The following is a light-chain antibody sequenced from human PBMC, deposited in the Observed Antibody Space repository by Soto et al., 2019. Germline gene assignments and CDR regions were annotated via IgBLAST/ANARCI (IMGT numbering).Light chain of an antibody. CDR2: GAS. J-gene: IGKJ2*01. Sequence: EIVLTQSPGTLSLSPGERATLSCRASQSVSSSYLAWYQQKPGQAPRLLIYGASSRATGIPDRFSGSGSGTDFTRTISRLEPEDFVVYYCQQYGSSPQTFGQGTKLEIK. CDR1: QSVSSSY. CDR3: QQYGSSPQT. V-gene: IGKV3-20*01.